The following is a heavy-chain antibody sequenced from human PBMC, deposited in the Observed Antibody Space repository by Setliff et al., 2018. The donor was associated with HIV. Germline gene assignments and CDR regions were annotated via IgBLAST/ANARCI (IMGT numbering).Heavy chain of an antibody. CDR3: DRGYYDSSGNYNALL. Sequence: GSLRLSGAAAGFYFSIYAMNWVRQAPEKRLEWVSSITSSSSYKYYADSVKGRFTISRDNAKNSLYLQMNSLRAEDTAVYYCDRGYYDSSGNYNALLWGQGTLVTVSS. V-gene: IGHV3-21*01. J-gene: IGHJ4*02. CDR1: GFYFSIYA. D-gene: IGHD3-22*01. CDR2: ITSSSSYK.